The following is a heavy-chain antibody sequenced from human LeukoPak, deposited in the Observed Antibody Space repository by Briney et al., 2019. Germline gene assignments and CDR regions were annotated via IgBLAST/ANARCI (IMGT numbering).Heavy chain of an antibody. V-gene: IGHV3-23*01. J-gene: IGHJ4*02. D-gene: IGHD2-15*01. CDR3: AKDLSSSHVSEYFDY. Sequence: GGSLRLSCAASGFTFSSYAMSWVRQAPGKGLQWVSAISGSGGSTYYADSVKGRFTISRDNSKNTLYLQMNSLRAEDTAVYYCAKDLSSSHVSEYFDYWGQGTLVTVSS. CDR2: ISGSGGST. CDR1: GFTFSSYA.